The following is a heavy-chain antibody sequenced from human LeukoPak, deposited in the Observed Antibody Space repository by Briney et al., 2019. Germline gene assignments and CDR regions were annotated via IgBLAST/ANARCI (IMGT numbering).Heavy chain of an antibody. CDR3: ARERSRDYKWFGELGGASDI. CDR1: GFTFSSYW. V-gene: IGHV3-7*01. CDR2: IKQDGSEK. Sequence: PGGSLRLSCAASGFTFSSYWMSWVRQAPGKGLEWVANIKQDGSEKYYVDSVKGRFTISRDNAKNSLYLQMNSLRAEDTAVYYCARERSRDYKWFGELGGASDIWGQGTMVTVSS. D-gene: IGHD3-10*01. J-gene: IGHJ3*02.